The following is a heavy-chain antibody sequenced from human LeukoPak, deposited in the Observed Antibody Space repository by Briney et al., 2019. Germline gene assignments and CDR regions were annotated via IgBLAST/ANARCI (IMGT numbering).Heavy chain of an antibody. Sequence: GASVKVSCKASGGAFSSYAISWVRQAPGQGLEWMGWISAYNGNTNYAQKLQGRVTMTTDTSTSTAYMELRSLRSDDTAVYYCAIITIFGVALPRDYWGQGTLVTVSS. CDR1: GGAFSSYA. CDR2: ISAYNGNT. J-gene: IGHJ4*02. CDR3: AIITIFGVALPRDY. V-gene: IGHV1-18*01. D-gene: IGHD3-3*01.